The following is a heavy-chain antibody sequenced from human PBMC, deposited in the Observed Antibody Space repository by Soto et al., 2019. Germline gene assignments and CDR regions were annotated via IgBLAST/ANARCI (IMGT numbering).Heavy chain of an antibody. J-gene: IGHJ4*02. CDR1: GFAFRDYY. D-gene: IGHD1-26*01. CDR2: ISGSSSFT. CDR3: ARGEWESSHRFDY. Sequence: GRSLRLSCATWGFAFRDYYSSWIREAPGKGLEWVSGISGSSSFTNYADSVKGRFTISRDNAENSLYLQMNSLRAEDTAVYYCARGEWESSHRFDYWGLGTLVTVSS. V-gene: IGHV3-11*05.